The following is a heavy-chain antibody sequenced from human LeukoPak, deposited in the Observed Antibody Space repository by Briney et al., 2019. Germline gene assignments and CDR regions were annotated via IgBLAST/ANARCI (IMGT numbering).Heavy chain of an antibody. CDR1: GYTFTSYG. J-gene: IGHJ6*04. Sequence: ASVKVSCKASGYTFTSYGMHWVRQAPGQRLEWMGWINAGNGNTKYSQKFQGRVTITRDTSASTAYMELSSLRSEDTAVYHCARTTRGGGIRYPAYGMDVWGKGTTVTVSS. CDR2: INAGNGNT. V-gene: IGHV1-3*01. D-gene: IGHD2-15*01. CDR3: ARTTRGGGIRYPAYGMDV.